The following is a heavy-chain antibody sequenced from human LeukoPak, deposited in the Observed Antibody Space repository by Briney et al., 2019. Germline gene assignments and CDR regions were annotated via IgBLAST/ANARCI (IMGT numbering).Heavy chain of an antibody. D-gene: IGHD1-1*01. CDR2: IYWDDDK. Sequence: ESGPTLVNPTQTLTLTCTFSGFSLRTSGVGVGWIRQPPGKALEWLALIYWDDDKRYSPSLKSRLTITKDTSKNQVVLTMTNMDPVDTATYYCAHRKGATGWGVDWFDPWGQGTLVTVSS. V-gene: IGHV2-5*02. CDR3: AHRKGATGWGVDWFDP. J-gene: IGHJ5*02. CDR1: GFSLRTSGVG.